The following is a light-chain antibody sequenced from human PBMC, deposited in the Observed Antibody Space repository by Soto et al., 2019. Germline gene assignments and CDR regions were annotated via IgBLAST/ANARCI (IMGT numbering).Light chain of an antibody. CDR1: RSDVGGYDF. J-gene: IGLJ2*01. V-gene: IGLV2-14*01. Sequence: QSVLTQPASVSGSPGQSITISCTGTRSDVGGYDFVSWYQQHPGEAPNLIIYDVSNRPSGVSNRSSGSKSGNTASLTISGLQAEDEGDYYCSSFTTNATLVFGGGTKLTVL. CDR2: DVS. CDR3: SSFTTNATLV.